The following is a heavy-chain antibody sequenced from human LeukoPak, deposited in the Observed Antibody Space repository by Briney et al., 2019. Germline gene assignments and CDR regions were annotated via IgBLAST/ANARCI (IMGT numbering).Heavy chain of an antibody. CDR1: GGSFSGYY. J-gene: IGHJ4*02. CDR2: INHSGST. Sequence: PSETLSLTCAVYGGSFSGYYWSWIRQPPGKGLEWIGEINHSGSTNYNPSLKSRVTISVDTSKNQFSLKLSSVTAADTAVYYCAGTYGSGKFDYWGQGTLVTVSS. D-gene: IGHD3-10*01. CDR3: AGTYGSGKFDY. V-gene: IGHV4-34*01.